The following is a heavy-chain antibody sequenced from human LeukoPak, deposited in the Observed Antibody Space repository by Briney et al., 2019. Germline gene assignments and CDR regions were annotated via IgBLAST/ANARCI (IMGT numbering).Heavy chain of an antibody. CDR3: AREQLERRRVHAFDY. V-gene: IGHV4-4*07. CDR2: IYTSGST. Sequence: SEILSLTCTVSGGSISSYYWSWIRQPAGKGLEWIGRIYTSGSTNYNPSLKSRVTMSVDTSKNQFSLKLSSVTAADTAVYYCAREQLERRRVHAFDYWGQGTLVTVSS. CDR1: GGSISSYY. D-gene: IGHD1-1*01. J-gene: IGHJ4*02.